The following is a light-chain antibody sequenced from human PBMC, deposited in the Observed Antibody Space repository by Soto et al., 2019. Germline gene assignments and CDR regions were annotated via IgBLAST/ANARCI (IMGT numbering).Light chain of an antibody. J-gene: IGKJ4*01. CDR1: QSVGSN. CDR2: DAS. Sequence: EIVMTQSPATLSVSPGERVTLSCRASQSVGSNLAWYQQKPGQAPRVLIYDASTRATVIPARFSGSGSGTEFTLTIRSLESEDFAVYYCQQYDNWPLTFGGGTKVEIK. CDR3: QQYDNWPLT. V-gene: IGKV3-15*01.